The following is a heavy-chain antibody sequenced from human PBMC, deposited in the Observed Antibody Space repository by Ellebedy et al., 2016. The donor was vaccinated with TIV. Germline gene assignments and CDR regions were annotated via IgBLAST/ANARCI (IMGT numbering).Heavy chain of an antibody. Sequence: SETLSLTXAVSGGSVSSDNWWSWVRQPPGKGLEWIGQIYHSGTTNYNPSLQSRVAISLDSSKTQFSLELNSVTAADTAVYFCARSCSPSCWECLEYWGQGVLVTVSS. D-gene: IGHD2-2*01. J-gene: IGHJ4*02. CDR2: IYHSGTT. CDR3: ARSCSPSCWECLEY. CDR1: GGSVSSDNW. V-gene: IGHV4-4*02.